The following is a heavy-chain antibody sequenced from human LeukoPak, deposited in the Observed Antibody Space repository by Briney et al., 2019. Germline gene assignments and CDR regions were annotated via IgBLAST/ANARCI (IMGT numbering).Heavy chain of an antibody. D-gene: IGHD5/OR15-5a*01. J-gene: IGHJ4*02. CDR1: GFIFSSHG. CDR2: ISPSGDIT. Sequence: GGSLRLSCAASGFIFSSHGMNWVRQAPGKGLEWVSGISPSGDITYYADSVKGRFTISRDNAKNSLYLDMHSLRADDTAVYYCARDDFSTKRIDYWGQGTLVIVSS. CDR3: ARDDFSTKRIDY. V-gene: IGHV3-21*01.